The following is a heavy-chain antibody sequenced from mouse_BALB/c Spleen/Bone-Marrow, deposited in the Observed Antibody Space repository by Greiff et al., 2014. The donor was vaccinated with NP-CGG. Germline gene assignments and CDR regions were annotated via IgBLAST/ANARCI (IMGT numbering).Heavy chain of an antibody. CDR1: GFTFSSYY. V-gene: IGHV5-6-2*01. Sequence: EVQLVESGGGLVKLGGSLKLSCAASGFTFSSYYMSWVRQTPEKRLELVAAIISNGGGTYYPDTMKGRFIISRDNAKSTLYLQMSSLKSEDTALYYCARRGISTSEGVGAMDYWGQGTSVTVSS. J-gene: IGHJ4*01. D-gene: IGHD1-1*01. CDR3: ARRGISTSEGVGAMDY. CDR2: IISNGGGT.